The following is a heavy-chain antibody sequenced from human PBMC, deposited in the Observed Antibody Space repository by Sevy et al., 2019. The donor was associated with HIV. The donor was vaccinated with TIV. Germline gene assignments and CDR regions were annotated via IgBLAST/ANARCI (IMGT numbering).Heavy chain of an antibody. V-gene: IGHV1-24*01. CDR3: ATTKDYYDSSGSPFDY. J-gene: IGHJ4*02. D-gene: IGHD3-22*01. CDR1: GYTLSELS. Sequence: ASVKVSCMVSGYTLSELSMHWVRQAPGKGLEWMGSFDPEDDETIYAQKFQGRVTMTEDTSTDPAYMELNNLRSEDTAVYYCATTKDYYDSSGSPFDYWGQGTLVTVSS. CDR2: FDPEDDET.